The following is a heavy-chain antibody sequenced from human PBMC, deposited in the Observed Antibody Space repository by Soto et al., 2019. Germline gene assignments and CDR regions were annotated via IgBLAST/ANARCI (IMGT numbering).Heavy chain of an antibody. Sequence: SETLSLTCTVSGASINNNDYYWSWIRQTPGKGLEWIGYLYYSGTTDYIPSLKSRLSMSIDKSQNQFTMKLNSVTAADTATYYCARTSYFYDXWYFDLWCSGTXV. D-gene: IGHD3-22*01. CDR3: ARTSYFYDXWYFDL. CDR1: GASINNNDYY. V-gene: IGHV4-30-4*01. CDR2: LYYSGTT. J-gene: IGHJ2*01.